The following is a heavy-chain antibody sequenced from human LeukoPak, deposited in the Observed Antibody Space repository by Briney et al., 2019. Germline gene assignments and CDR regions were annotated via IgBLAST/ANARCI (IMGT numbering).Heavy chain of an antibody. D-gene: IGHD3-22*01. Sequence: PGGSLRLSCAASGFTFSSYSMNWVRQAPGKGLEWVSSISRSSTYIYYADSVKDQFTISRHKPNNSLFLQMNSLRAEDTAVYYCARSPTSPLYYYDSSGYYYDPYNWFDPWGQGTLVTVSS. V-gene: IGHV3-21*01. CDR1: GFTFSSYS. CDR3: ARSPTSPLYYYDSSGYYYDPYNWFDP. CDR2: ISRSSTYI. J-gene: IGHJ5*02.